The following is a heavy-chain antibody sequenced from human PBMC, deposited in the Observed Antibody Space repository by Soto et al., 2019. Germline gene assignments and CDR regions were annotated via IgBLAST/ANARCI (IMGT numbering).Heavy chain of an antibody. CDR3: VKDRDSNSWPSRDV. D-gene: IGHD3-22*01. J-gene: IGHJ6*02. Sequence: GASVKVSCKASGYTFTSYGISWVRQAPGQGLEWMGWISAYNGNTKYAQKFQGRVIMTTDTSTSTAYMEVRSLRSDDTAVYYCVKDRDSNSWPSRDVWGPGTTVTVSS. CDR2: ISAYNGNT. V-gene: IGHV1-18*04. CDR1: GYTFTSYG.